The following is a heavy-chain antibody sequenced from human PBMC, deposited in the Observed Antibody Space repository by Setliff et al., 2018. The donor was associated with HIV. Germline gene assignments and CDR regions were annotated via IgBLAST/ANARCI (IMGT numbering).Heavy chain of an antibody. CDR1: GFLFHTYW. J-gene: IGHJ5*02. CDR2: IKEDGSEK. Sequence: PGGSLRLSCAASGFLFHTYWMSWVRQAPGKGLEWVANIKEDGSEKYYVDSVKGRFTISRDNAENSLYLQMNSLTAEDTAVYYCARPGTRWSFVYGGEYWFDPWGQGTLVTVSS. V-gene: IGHV3-7*05. CDR3: ARPGTRWSFVYGGEYWFDP. D-gene: IGHD3-16*01.